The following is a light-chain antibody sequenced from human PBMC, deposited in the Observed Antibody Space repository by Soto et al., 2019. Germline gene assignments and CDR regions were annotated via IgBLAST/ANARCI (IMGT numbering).Light chain of an antibody. CDR3: QQYNNWLIT. CDR2: GAS. V-gene: IGKV3-15*01. J-gene: IGKJ5*01. CDR1: QSVSSN. Sequence: EIVMTQSPATLSVYPGERATLSCRASQSVSSNLAWYQQKPGQAPRLLIYGASTRATGIPARFSGSGSGTEFTLTISRLQSKYFAVYFCQQYNNWLITFGQGTRLEIK.